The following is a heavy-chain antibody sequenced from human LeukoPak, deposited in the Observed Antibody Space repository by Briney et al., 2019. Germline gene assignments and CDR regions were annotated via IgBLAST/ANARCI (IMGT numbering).Heavy chain of an antibody. CDR2: MNPNSGNT. J-gene: IGHJ5*02. D-gene: IGHD2-2*01. V-gene: IGHV1-8*01. Sequence: ASVKVSCKASGYTFTSYDINWVRQATGQGLEWMGWMNPNSGNTGYAQKFQGRVTMTRNTSISTAYMELSSLRSEDTAVCYCARESTDSYNWFDPWGQGTLVTVSS. CDR3: ARESTDSYNWFDP. CDR1: GYTFTSYD.